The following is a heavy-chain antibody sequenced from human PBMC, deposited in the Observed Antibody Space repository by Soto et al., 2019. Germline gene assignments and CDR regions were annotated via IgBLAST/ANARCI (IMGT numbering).Heavy chain of an antibody. CDR3: AKETIQVGGPNYFDY. CDR2: ISWDGLAQ. CDR1: GFTFSRYG. Sequence: GGSLRLSCEASGFTFSRYGMHWVRQAPGMGLEWVAVISWDGLAQYYGASVKGRFTISRDNSQSTLYLQMNSLRTEDTAIYYCAKETIQVGGPNYFDYWGQGVLVTVSS. J-gene: IGHJ4*02. D-gene: IGHD1-1*01. V-gene: IGHV3-30*18.